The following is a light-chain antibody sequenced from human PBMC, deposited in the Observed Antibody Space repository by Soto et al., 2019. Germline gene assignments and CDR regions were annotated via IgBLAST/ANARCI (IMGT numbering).Light chain of an antibody. Sequence: QSALTQPRSVSGSPGQSVTISCTGTSSDVGGYNYVSWYQQHPDKAPKLMIYDVSKRPSGVPDRFSGSKSGNTASLTISWLQAEDEADYYCYSYAGNYRVFGGGTQLTVL. CDR3: YSYAGNYRV. CDR1: SSDVGGYNY. J-gene: IGLJ3*02. CDR2: DVS. V-gene: IGLV2-11*01.